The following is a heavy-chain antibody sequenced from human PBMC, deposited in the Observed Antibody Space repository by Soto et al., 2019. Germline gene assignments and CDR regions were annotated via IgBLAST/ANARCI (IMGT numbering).Heavy chain of an antibody. Sequence: SETLSLTCAVYGGSFSGYYWSWIRQPPGKGLEWIGEINHSGSTNYNPSLKSRVTISVDTSKNQFSLKLSSVTAADTAVYYCALTTVSRNPGYYYYYMDVWGKGTTVTVSS. J-gene: IGHJ6*03. CDR1: GGSFSGYY. D-gene: IGHD4-4*01. CDR2: INHSGST. CDR3: ALTTVSRNPGYYYYYMDV. V-gene: IGHV4-34*01.